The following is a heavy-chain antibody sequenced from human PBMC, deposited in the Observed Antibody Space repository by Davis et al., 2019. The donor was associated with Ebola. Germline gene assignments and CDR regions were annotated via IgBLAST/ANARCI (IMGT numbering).Heavy chain of an antibody. Sequence: ASVTVSCKASGYTFTGYYMHWVRQAPGQGLEWMGWINPNSGGTNYAQKFQGRVTMTRDTSISTAYMELSRLRSDDTAVYYCARVLVVVPAATDPYGMDVWGQGTTVTVSS. CDR3: ARVLVVVPAATDPYGMDV. CDR1: GYTFTGYY. CDR2: INPNSGGT. D-gene: IGHD2-2*01. J-gene: IGHJ6*02. V-gene: IGHV1-2*02.